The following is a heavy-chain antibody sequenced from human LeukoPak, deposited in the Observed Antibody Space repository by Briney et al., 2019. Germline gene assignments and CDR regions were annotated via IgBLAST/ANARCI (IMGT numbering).Heavy chain of an antibody. CDR3: ARKTWDSIGYYCLDY. J-gene: IGHJ4*02. Sequence: GGSLRLSCAASGFTLSSYSMNWVRQAPGKGLEWVSYISSSSSTIYYADSVKGRFTISRDNAKNSLYLQMNSLRDEDTAVYYCARKTWDSIGYYCLDYWGQGTLVTVSS. CDR1: GFTLSSYS. D-gene: IGHD3-22*01. V-gene: IGHV3-48*02. CDR2: ISSSSSTI.